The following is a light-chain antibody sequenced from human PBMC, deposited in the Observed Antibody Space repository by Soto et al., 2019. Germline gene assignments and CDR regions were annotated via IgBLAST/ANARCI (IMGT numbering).Light chain of an antibody. Sequence: EIVMTQSPVTLSVSPGERATLSCTASQSVNNNVAWYQQKPGHTPRLLIYSASTRAAGIPDRFSGSGSGTDFTLTISRLEPEDFAVYYCQQYGSSLSWTFGQGTKVDIK. CDR1: QSVNNN. V-gene: IGKV3-20*01. CDR2: SAS. CDR3: QQYGSSLSWT. J-gene: IGKJ1*01.